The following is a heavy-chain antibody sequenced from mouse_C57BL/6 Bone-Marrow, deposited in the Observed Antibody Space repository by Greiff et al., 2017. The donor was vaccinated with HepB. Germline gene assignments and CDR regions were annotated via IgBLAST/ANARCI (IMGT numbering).Heavy chain of an antibody. CDR1: GYAFSSSW. V-gene: IGHV1-82*01. Sequence: VMLVESGPELVKPGASVKISCKASGYAFSSSWMNWVKQRPGKGLEWIGRIYPGDGDTNYNGKFKGKATLTADKSSSTAYMQLSSLTSEDSAVYFCARRGPYYYGSSSWFAYWGQGTLVTVSA. J-gene: IGHJ3*01. CDR2: IYPGDGDT. D-gene: IGHD1-1*01. CDR3: ARRGPYYYGSSSWFAY.